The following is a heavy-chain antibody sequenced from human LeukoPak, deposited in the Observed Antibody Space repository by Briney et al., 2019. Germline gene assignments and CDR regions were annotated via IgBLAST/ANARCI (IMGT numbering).Heavy chain of an antibody. CDR1: GFTFSAYN. CDR2: ISGSSSAI. D-gene: IGHD5-24*01. Sequence: GGSLRLSCAASGFTFSAYNMIWVRQAPGKGLEWLSYISGSSSAIYYADSVQGRFTVTRDNAKNSLSLQMSSLRVEDTAVYYCVRDRTLGVRDGFILAWGQGTLVTVSS. J-gene: IGHJ5*02. V-gene: IGHV3-48*01. CDR3: VRDRTLGVRDGFILA.